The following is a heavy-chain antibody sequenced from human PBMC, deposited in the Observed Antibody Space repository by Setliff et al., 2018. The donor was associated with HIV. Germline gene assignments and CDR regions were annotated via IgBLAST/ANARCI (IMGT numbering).Heavy chain of an antibody. CDR3: ARDGDSRDGRVYHYYYMDV. J-gene: IGHJ6*03. D-gene: IGHD1-26*01. CDR1: GYTFTSYG. CDR2: ISGYNGNT. V-gene: IGHV1-18*01. Sequence: ASVKVSCKTSGYTFTSYGISWVRQAPGQGLEWMGWISGYNGNTNYALNLHGRITITTETSTRTAYMELWSLRSDDTAVYYCARDGDSRDGRVYHYYYMDVWGKGTTVTVSS.